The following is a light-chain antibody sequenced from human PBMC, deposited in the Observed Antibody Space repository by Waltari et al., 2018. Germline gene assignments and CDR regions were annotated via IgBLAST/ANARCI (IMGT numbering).Light chain of an antibody. CDR1: SSDVGLYNF. V-gene: IGLV2-8*01. CDR2: GVD. Sequence: QSALTQPASVSGSPGQSITISCTGTSSDVGLYNFVSWYQQHPGKAPKLIISGVDKRPSGGPDRFSGSKSGSTAYLTVSGLQAEDEAAYYCASHGNNKVFGGGTKLTVL. J-gene: IGLJ3*02. CDR3: ASHGNNKV.